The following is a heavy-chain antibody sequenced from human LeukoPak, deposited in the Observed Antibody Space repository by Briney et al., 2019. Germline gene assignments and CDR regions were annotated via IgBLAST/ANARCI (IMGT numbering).Heavy chain of an antibody. J-gene: IGHJ4*02. CDR1: GFTFSSYG. Sequence: GGSLRLSCAASGFTFSSYGMHWVRQAPGKGLEWVAFIRYDGSNKYYADSVKGRFTISRDNSKNTLYLQMNSLRAEDTAVYYCAKDGLRVPAAPYGYYFDYWGQGTLVTVSS. CDR2: IRYDGSNK. CDR3: AKDGLRVPAAPYGYYFDY. V-gene: IGHV3-30*02. D-gene: IGHD2-2*01.